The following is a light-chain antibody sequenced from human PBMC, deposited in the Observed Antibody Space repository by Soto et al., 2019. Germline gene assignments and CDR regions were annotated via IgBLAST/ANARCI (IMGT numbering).Light chain of an antibody. Sequence: SVLTQPASVSGSPGQSITISCTGTSNDIGLYNYVSWYQQHPGKAPKLVIYEVTYRPSGVSDRFSGSKSDNTASLTISGLQAEDEADYYCSSYTLSSTWVFGGGTKLTVL. CDR2: EVT. CDR3: SSYTLSSTWV. J-gene: IGLJ3*02. CDR1: SNDIGLYNY. V-gene: IGLV2-14*01.